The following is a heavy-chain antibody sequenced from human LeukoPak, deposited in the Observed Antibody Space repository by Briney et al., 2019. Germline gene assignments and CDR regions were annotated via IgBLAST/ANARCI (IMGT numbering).Heavy chain of an antibody. CDR1: GGPFSSFA. CDR2: SLAIVGVA. D-gene: IGHD3-10*01. Sequence: ASVRLCCTASGGPFSSFAISWWRQAPGQGVEWMGGSLAIVGVANYAQKYQGRVTITADKSTSTAYMELSSLRSEDTAVYYCARSCRELWFWENYYYYGMDVWGQGTTVTVSS. CDR3: ARSCRELWFWENYYYYGMDV. J-gene: IGHJ6*02. V-gene: IGHV1-69*10.